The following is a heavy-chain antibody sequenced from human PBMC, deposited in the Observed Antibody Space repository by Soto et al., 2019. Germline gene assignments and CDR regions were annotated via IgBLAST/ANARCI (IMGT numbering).Heavy chain of an antibody. CDR3: ARVYCSGGSCYPRYYYYMDV. CDR2: IYHSGST. V-gene: IGHV4-4*02. J-gene: IGHJ6*03. Sequence: QVRLQESGPGLVKPSGTLSLTCAVSSGSISSSNWWSWVRQPPGKGLEWIGEIYHSGSTNYNPSLKSRVTISVDKSKNQFSLKLSSVTAADTAVYYCARVYCSGGSCYPRYYYYMDVWGKGTTVTVSS. D-gene: IGHD2-15*01. CDR1: SGSISSSNW.